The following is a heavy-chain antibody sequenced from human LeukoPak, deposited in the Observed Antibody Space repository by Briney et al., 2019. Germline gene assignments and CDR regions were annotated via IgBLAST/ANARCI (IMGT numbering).Heavy chain of an antibody. CDR2: IDQDGSGK. D-gene: IGHD3-3*01. CDR3: AGGPGFLIDC. Sequence: GGSLRLSCVTSGFTFSSYWMSWVRQTPGKGLEWVANIDQDGSGKNYVDSVKGRLTISRDNAKNLLFLQMNSLRPEDTAVYYCAGGPGFLIDCWGQGTLVTVSS. J-gene: IGHJ4*02. CDR1: GFTFSSYW. V-gene: IGHV3-7*01.